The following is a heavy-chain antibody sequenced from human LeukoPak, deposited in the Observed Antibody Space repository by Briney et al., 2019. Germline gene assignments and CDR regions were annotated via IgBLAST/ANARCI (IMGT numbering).Heavy chain of an antibody. J-gene: IGHJ5*02. Sequence: GGSLRLSCAASEFTFSSYSMNWVRQARGQGLKRVSYITNSGNSKSYADSVKGRFTISRDNTKNSLYLQMNGLRAEDTAVYYCATDYPKDASGSLPTWGQGTLVTVSS. CDR2: ITNSGNSK. V-gene: IGHV3-48*01. CDR3: ATDYPKDASGSLPT. CDR1: EFTFSSYS. D-gene: IGHD1-26*01.